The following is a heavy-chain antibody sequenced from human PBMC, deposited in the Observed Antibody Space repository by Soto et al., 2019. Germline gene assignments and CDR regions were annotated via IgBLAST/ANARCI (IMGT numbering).Heavy chain of an antibody. CDR2: ITGSGGST. Sequence: PGGSLRLSCTASGIIFSSFAMSWVRQAPGKGLEWVSSITGSGGSTYYADSVKGRFTISRDNSENTLYLQMNSLRAEDTAIYYCAAPRISRIRGEPPAYWGQGTLVTVSS. CDR3: AAPRISRIRGEPPAY. D-gene: IGHD3-10*01. CDR1: GIIFSSFA. V-gene: IGHV3-23*01. J-gene: IGHJ4*02.